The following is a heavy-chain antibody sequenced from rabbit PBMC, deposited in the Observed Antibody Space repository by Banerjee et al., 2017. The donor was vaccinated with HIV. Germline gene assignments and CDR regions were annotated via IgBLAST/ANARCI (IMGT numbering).Heavy chain of an antibody. D-gene: IGHD1-1*01. Sequence: QEQLKESGGGLVQPGGSLKLSCKASGFDFSSYYMSWVRQAPGKGLEWIACIVGGSSGITYYASWAKGRFTISKTSSTTVTLQMTSLTAADTATYFCARTGGYTNRGDGYFNLWGQGTLVTVS. CDR3: ARTGGYTNRGDGYFNL. CDR2: IVGGSSGIT. CDR1: GFDFSSYYM. V-gene: IGHV1S45*01. J-gene: IGHJ4*01.